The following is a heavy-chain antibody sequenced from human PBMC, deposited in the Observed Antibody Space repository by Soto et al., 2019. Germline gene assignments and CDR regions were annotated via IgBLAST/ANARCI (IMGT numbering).Heavy chain of an antibody. CDR3: AKDLAIVVVIPEFDY. CDR1: GFSFSRCA. Sequence: XXSLRLSCAACGFSFSRCAMAWFLQAPGKGLEWVSAISGSGGSTYYADSVKGRFTISRDNSKNTLYLQMNSLRAEDTAVYYCAKDLAIVVVIPEFDYWGQGTLVTVSS. V-gene: IGHV3-23*01. D-gene: IGHD3-22*01. J-gene: IGHJ4*02. CDR2: ISGSGGST.